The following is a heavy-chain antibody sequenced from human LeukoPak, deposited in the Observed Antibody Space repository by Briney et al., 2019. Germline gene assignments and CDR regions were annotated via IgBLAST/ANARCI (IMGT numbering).Heavy chain of an antibody. CDR1: GFIFSDYY. CDR2: ISYDGSNK. J-gene: IGHJ3*02. CDR3: AKDLAAWDYGDYLRAFDI. D-gene: IGHD4-17*01. Sequence: PGGSLRLSCAASGFIFSDYYMSWIGQAPGKGLEWVAVISYDGSNKYYADSVKGRFTISRDNSKNTLYLQMNSLRAEDTAVYYCAKDLAAWDYGDYLRAFDIWGQGTMVTVSS. V-gene: IGHV3-30*18.